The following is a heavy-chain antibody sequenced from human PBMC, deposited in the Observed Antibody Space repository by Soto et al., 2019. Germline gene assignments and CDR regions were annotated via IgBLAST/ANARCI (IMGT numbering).Heavy chain of an antibody. V-gene: IGHV1-18*01. J-gene: IGHJ3*02. CDR3: ARDLRGFEEELDAFDI. CDR2: ISAYNGNT. CDR1: GYTFTSYG. D-gene: IGHD1-26*01. Sequence: QVQLVQSGAEVKKPGASVKVSCKASGYTFTSYGISWVRQAPGQGLEWMGWISAYNGNTNYAQELQGRVTMTTDTSTSTAYMELRSLRSDDTAVYYCARDLRGFEEELDAFDIWGQGTMVTVSS.